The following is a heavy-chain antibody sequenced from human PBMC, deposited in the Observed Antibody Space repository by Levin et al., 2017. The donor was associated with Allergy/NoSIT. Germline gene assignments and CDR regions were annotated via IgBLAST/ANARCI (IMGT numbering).Heavy chain of an antibody. CDR3: AKDGGYSGYDSGFY. V-gene: IGHV3-23*01. J-gene: IGHJ4*02. D-gene: IGHD5-12*01. CDR1: GFTFSSYA. Sequence: GESLKISCAASGFTFSSYAMSWVRQAPGKGLEWVSAISGSGGSTYYADSVKGRFTISRDNSKNTLYLQMNSLRAEDTAVYYCAKDGGYSGYDSGFYWGQGTLVTVSS. CDR2: ISGSGGST.